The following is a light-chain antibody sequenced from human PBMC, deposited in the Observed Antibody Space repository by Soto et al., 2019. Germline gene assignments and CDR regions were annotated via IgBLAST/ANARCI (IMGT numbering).Light chain of an antibody. Sequence: EIVMTQSPATLSVSPGERATLSCRASQSVSSNLAWYQQKPGQAPRLLIYGASTRATGVPARFSGSGSGTEFTLTIDSLQSEDFAVYYCQQSSDCPPITFGQGTRLEIK. CDR2: GAS. J-gene: IGKJ5*01. CDR3: QQSSDCPPIT. V-gene: IGKV3-15*01. CDR1: QSVSSN.